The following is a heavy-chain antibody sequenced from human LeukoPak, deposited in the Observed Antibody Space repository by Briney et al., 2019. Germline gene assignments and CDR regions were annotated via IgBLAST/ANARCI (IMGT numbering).Heavy chain of an antibody. CDR3: TRVHDYGGNAPFYYYYMDV. V-gene: IGHV3-49*04. D-gene: IGHD4-23*01. CDR2: IRSKAYGGTT. J-gene: IGHJ6*03. CDR1: GFTFGDYA. Sequence: GRSLRLSCTASGFTFGDYAMSWVRQAPGKGLEWVCFIRSKAYGGTTEYAASVKGRFTISRDDSKRIAYLQMNSLKTEDTAVYYCTRVHDYGGNAPFYYYYMDVWGKGTTVTVSS.